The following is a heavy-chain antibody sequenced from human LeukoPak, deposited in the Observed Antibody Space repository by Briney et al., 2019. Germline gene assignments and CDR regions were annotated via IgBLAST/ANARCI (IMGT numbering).Heavy chain of an antibody. V-gene: IGHV3-74*01. Sequence: GGSLRLSCAASGFTLSSYWMHWVRQAPGKGLVWVSRINSDGSSTSYADSVKGRFTISRDNAKNTLYLQMNSPRAEDTAVYYCASVGVAGSAFDYWGQGSLVTVSS. CDR3: ASVGVAGSAFDY. D-gene: IGHD6-19*01. CDR2: INSDGSST. CDR1: GFTLSSYW. J-gene: IGHJ4*02.